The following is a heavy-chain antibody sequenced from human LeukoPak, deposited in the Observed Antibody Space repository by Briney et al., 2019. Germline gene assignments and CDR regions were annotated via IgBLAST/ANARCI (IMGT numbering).Heavy chain of an antibody. J-gene: IGHJ6*02. Sequence: GASVKVSCKASGYTFTGYYMHWVRQAPGQGLEWMGRINPNSGGTNYAQKFQGRVTMTRDTSISTAYMELSRLRSDDTAVYYCARANGVAVAGYYYYYGMDVWGQGTTVTVSS. D-gene: IGHD6-19*01. V-gene: IGHV1-2*06. CDR1: GYTFTGYY. CDR2: INPNSGGT. CDR3: ARANGVAVAGYYYYYGMDV.